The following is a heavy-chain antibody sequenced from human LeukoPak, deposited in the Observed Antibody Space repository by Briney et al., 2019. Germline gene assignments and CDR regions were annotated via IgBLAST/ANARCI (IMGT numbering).Heavy chain of an antibody. CDR1: GFTVSSNY. J-gene: IGHJ4*02. V-gene: IGHV3-66*02. D-gene: IGHD1-26*01. CDR2: IYSGGST. CDR3: ASESYSGSLR. Sequence: GGSLRLSCAASGFTVSSNYMSWVRQAPGKGLELVSVIYSGGSTYYADSVQGRFTISRDNSKNTLYLQMNSLRAEDTAVYYCASESYSGSLRWGQGTLVTVSS.